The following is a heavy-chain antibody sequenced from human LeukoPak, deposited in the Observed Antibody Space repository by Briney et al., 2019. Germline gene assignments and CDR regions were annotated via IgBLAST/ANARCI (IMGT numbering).Heavy chain of an antibody. CDR1: GFTFSSYA. CDR3: AREGPTAALFDY. V-gene: IGHV3-21*01. CDR2: ISPTSGYI. Sequence: GGSLRLSCAASGFTFSSYAMIWVRQAPGKGLEWVSSISPTSGYIYYADSVKGRLTISRDNAENSLYLLMNSLRAEDTAVYYCAREGPTAALFDYWGQGTQVTVSS. D-gene: IGHD4-17*01. J-gene: IGHJ4*02.